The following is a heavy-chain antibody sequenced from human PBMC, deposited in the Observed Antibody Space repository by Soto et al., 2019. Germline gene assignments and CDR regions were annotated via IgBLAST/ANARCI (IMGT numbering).Heavy chain of an antibody. CDR1: GYTFTSYA. J-gene: IGHJ5*02. V-gene: IGHV1-3*01. Sequence: ASVKVSCKASGYTFTSYAMHWVRQAPGQRLEWMGWINAGNGNTKYSQKFQGRVTITRDTSASTAYMELSSLRSEDTAVYYCAISLTGYCSGGSCYANGWFDPWGQGTLVTVSS. CDR2: INAGNGNT. D-gene: IGHD2-15*01. CDR3: AISLTGYCSGGSCYANGWFDP.